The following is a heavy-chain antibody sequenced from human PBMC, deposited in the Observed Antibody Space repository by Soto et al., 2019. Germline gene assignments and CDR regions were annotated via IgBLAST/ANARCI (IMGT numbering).Heavy chain of an antibody. CDR1: GGTFSSYA. CDR3: ARDNAVTRNYYYYYGMDV. V-gene: IGHV1-69*01. CDR2: IIPIFGTA. D-gene: IGHD4-17*01. Sequence: QVQLVQSGAEVKKPGSSVKVSSKASGGTFSSYAISWVRQAPGQGLEWMGGIIPIFGTANYAQKFQGRVTITADESTSTAYMELSSLRSEDTAVYYCARDNAVTRNYYYYYGMDVWGQGTTVTVSS. J-gene: IGHJ6*02.